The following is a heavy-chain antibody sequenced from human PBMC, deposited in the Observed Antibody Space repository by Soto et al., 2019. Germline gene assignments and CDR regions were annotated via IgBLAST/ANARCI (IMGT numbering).Heavy chain of an antibody. CDR2: IWYDGSNK. J-gene: IGHJ4*02. CDR3: ASSIN. V-gene: IGHV3-33*01. CDR1: GFPFSSYG. Sequence: AGGSLRLSCAASGFPFSSYGMHWVRQAPGKGLDWVAVIWYDGSNKDYADSVKGRFTISRDNPKNTLFLQMNNLRVDDTAVYYCASSINWGQGTLVTVSS.